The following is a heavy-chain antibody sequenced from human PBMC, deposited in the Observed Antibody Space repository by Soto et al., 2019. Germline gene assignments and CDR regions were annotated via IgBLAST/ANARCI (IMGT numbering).Heavy chain of an antibody. CDR2: IFSNDEK. Sequence: SGPTLVNPTETLTLTCTVSGFSLSNARMGVSWIRQPPGKALEWLAHIFSNDEKSYSTSLKSRLTISKDTSKSQVVLTMTNMDPVDTATYYCALLRGYSSGPLDYWGQGTLVNVSS. CDR3: ALLRGYSSGPLDY. CDR1: GFSLSNARMG. V-gene: IGHV2-26*01. J-gene: IGHJ4*02. D-gene: IGHD6-19*01.